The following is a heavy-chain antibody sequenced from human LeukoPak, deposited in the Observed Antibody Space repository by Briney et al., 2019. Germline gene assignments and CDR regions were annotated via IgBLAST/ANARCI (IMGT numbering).Heavy chain of an antibody. Sequence: SSETLSLTCTVSGGSVSSGSYYWSWIRQPPGKGLEWIGYIYYSGSTNYNPSLKSRVTISVDTSKNQFSLKLSSVTAVDTAVYYCARDSPYSSSWYAARYWGQGTLVTVSS. CDR3: ARDSPYSSSWYAARY. J-gene: IGHJ4*02. CDR2: IYYSGST. D-gene: IGHD6-13*01. V-gene: IGHV4-61*01. CDR1: GGSVSSGSYY.